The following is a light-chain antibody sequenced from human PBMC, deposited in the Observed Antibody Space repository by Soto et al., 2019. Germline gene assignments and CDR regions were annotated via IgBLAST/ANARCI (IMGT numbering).Light chain of an antibody. J-gene: IGKJ1*01. V-gene: IGKV1-5*01. CDR1: QSISSW. CDR3: QQYNSYLT. CDR2: DAS. Sequence: DIQMTQSPSTLSASVGDRVTITCRASQSISSWLAWYQQKPGKAPKFLIYDASRLESGVPSRFSGSGSGTEFSLTISSLQPDDFATYYCQQYNSYLTFGQGTKVEIK.